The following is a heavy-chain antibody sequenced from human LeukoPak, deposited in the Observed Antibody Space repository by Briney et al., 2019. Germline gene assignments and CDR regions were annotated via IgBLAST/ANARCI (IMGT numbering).Heavy chain of an antibody. CDR1: GFIFSSNY. CDR3: AVDTANWFDP. D-gene: IGHD5-18*01. Sequence: GGSLRLSCAASGFIFSSNYMSWVRQAPGKGLEWVSVIYSGGSTYYADSVKGRFTISRDNSKNTLYLQMNSLRAEDTAVYYCAVDTANWFDPWGQGTLVTVSS. CDR2: IYSGGST. J-gene: IGHJ5*02. V-gene: IGHV3-53*01.